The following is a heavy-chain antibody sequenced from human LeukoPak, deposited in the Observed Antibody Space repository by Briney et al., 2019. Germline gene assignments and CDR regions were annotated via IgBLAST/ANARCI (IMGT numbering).Heavy chain of an antibody. CDR2: IEDDGDQK. J-gene: IGHJ4*02. Sequence: GGSLRLSCAASGFIFPNYWMTWVRQAPGKGLEWVASIEDDGDQKKYGDSVKGRFTISRDNSKNTLYLQMNSLRAEDTAVYYCAKEGDDYGDLPYDYWGQGTLVTVSS. V-gene: IGHV3-7*03. D-gene: IGHD4-17*01. CDR1: GFIFPNYW. CDR3: AKEGDDYGDLPYDY.